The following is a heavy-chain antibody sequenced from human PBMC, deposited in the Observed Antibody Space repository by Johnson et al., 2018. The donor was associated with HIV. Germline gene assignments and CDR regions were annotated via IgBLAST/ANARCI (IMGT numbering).Heavy chain of an antibody. D-gene: IGHD3-10*01. CDR2: ISGSGGST. CDR3: AKDDQNYYGSGSYYDAFDI. CDR1: GFTFSSYA. V-gene: IGHV3-23*04. J-gene: IGHJ3*02. Sequence: VQLVESGGGVVRPGGSLRLSCAASGFTFSSYAMSWVRQAPGKGLEWVSAISGSGGSTYYADSVKGRFTISRDNSKNTLYLQMNSLRAEDTAVYYCAKDDQNYYGSGSYYDAFDIWGQGTMVTVSS.